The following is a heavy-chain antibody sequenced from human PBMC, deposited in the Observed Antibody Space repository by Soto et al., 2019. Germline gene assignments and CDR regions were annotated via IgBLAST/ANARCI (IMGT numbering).Heavy chain of an antibody. CDR3: ASSGAAALPY. J-gene: IGHJ1*01. Sequence: GGSLGLCCAASGFTFSSYEMNLVRQAPGKGLEGVSYISSSGSTIYYAESVKCRFTISRENAKNSLYLQMKSLRADDTVVYYCASSGAAALPYWGQATLVTVAS. D-gene: IGHD6-13*01. CDR1: GFTFSSYE. CDR2: ISSSGSTI. V-gene: IGHV3-48*03.